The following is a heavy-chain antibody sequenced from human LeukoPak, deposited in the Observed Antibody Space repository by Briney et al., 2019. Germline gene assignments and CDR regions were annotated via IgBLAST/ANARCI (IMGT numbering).Heavy chain of an antibody. V-gene: IGHV1-2*02. Sequence: ASVTVSCKASGYTFTGYYMHWVRQAPGQGLEWMGWINPNSGGTNYAQKFQGRVTMTRDTSISTAYMELSRLRSDDTAVYYCARERRWFLETLYYYGMDVWGRGTTVTVSS. CDR1: GYTFTGYY. CDR2: INPNSGGT. D-gene: IGHD3-3*01. J-gene: IGHJ6*02. CDR3: ARERRWFLETLYYYGMDV.